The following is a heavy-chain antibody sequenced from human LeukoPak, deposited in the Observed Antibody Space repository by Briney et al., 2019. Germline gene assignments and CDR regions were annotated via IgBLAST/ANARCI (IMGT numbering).Heavy chain of an antibody. D-gene: IGHD2-15*01. Sequence: GASVKVSCKASGGTFSSYAISWVRQAPGQGLEWMGGIIPIFGTANYAQKFQGRVTITADESTSTAYMELSSLTAEDTALYYCAKGSVVVVAARLDFAIWGQGTLVTVSS. CDR2: IIPIFGTA. CDR3: AKGSVVVVAARLDFAI. CDR1: GGTFSSYA. J-gene: IGHJ3*02. V-gene: IGHV1-69*13.